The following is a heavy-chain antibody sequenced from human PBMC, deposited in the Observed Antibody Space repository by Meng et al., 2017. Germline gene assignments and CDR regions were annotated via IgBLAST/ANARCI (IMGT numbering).Heavy chain of an antibody. CDR2: IIPIFGTA. J-gene: IGHJ4*02. V-gene: IGHV1-69*06. CDR1: GGTFSSYA. CDR3: ARDGVGATEGYFDY. Sequence: QVEVVEVGVGVKKPGPSVKVACKASGGTFSSYAISWVRQAPGQGLEWMGGIIPIFGTANYAQKFQGRVTITADKSTSTAYMELSSLRSEDTAVYYCARDGVGATEGYFDYWGQGTLVTVSS. D-gene: IGHD1-26*01.